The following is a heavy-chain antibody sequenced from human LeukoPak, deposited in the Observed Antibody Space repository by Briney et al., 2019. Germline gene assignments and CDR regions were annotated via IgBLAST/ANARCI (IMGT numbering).Heavy chain of an antibody. CDR2: IYYSGAT. J-gene: IGHJ3*02. CDR1: GGSITSYY. V-gene: IGHV4-59*01. CDR3: AKEGIAVPSDAFDI. Sequence: SETLSLTCTVSGGSITSYYWSWIRQPPGERLEWIGYIYYSGATNYNPSLKSRVTISVDTSKNQFSLKLRSATAADTAVYFCAKEGIAVPSDAFDIWGQGTMVTVSS. D-gene: IGHD6-19*01.